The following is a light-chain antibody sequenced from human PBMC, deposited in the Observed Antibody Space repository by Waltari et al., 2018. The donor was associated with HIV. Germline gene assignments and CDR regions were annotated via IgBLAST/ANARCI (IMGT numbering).Light chain of an antibody. CDR3: VLYMGSGISV. J-gene: IGLJ3*02. Sequence: QTVVTQGPSFSVSPGGTVTLTCGLSSGSVSTSYYPSWYQQTPGQAPRTLIYNTTPRSSGVPDRFSGSILGNKAALTIAGAQADDESDYYCVLYMGSGISVFGGGTKLTVL. CDR1: SGSVSTSYY. V-gene: IGLV8-61*01. CDR2: NTT.